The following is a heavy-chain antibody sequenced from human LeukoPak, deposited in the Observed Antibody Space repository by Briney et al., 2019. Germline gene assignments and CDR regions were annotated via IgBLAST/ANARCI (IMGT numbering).Heavy chain of an antibody. CDR2: INPSGGST. V-gene: IGHV1-46*01. J-gene: IGHJ3*02. Sequence: ASVNVSCKASGYTFTIYYMHWVRQAPGQGLVWMGIINPSGGSTSYAQKFQGRVTMTGDTSTSTVYMELSSLRSEDTAVYYCAREGLGIGAFDIWGQGTMVTVSS. D-gene: IGHD7-27*01. CDR3: AREGLGIGAFDI. CDR1: GYTFTIYY.